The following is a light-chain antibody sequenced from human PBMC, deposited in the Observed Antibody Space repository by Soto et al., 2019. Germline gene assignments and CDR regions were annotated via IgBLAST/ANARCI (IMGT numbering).Light chain of an antibody. V-gene: IGKV3-15*01. Sequence: EIVLTQSPGTLSLSPGERATLSCRASQSVSNNYLGWYQQRPRQAPRLLIYGAATRATGSPARFSGSGSGTEFTLTIISLQSEDFAVYYCQQYNKWPQTFGQGTKVDIK. J-gene: IGKJ1*01. CDR3: QQYNKWPQT. CDR2: GAA. CDR1: QSVSNN.